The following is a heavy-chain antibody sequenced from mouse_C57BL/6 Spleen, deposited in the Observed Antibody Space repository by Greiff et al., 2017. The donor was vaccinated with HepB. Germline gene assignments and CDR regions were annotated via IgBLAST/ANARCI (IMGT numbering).Heavy chain of an antibody. V-gene: IGHV14-3*01. CDR1: GFNIKNTY. CDR3: ARRRGYEYDGGYCDV. CDR2: IAPANGNT. D-gene: IGHD2-4*01. Sequence: EVQVVESVAELVRPGASVKLSCTASGFNIKNTYMHWVKQRPEQGLEWIGRIAPANGNTKYAPKFQGKATITADTSSNTAYLQLSSLTYEDTAIDYCARRRGYEYDGGYCDVWGTGTTVTVSS. J-gene: IGHJ1*03.